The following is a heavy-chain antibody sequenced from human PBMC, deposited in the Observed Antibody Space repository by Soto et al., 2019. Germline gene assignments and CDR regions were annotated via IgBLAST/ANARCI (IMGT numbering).Heavy chain of an antibody. Sequence: EVQLLESGGGLVQPGGSLRLSCAASGFTFSSYAMSWVRQAPGKGLEWVSVISGSGDSTYYADSVKGRFTISRDNSKNALYLQMNSLGAEDTAVYYCARRSSSWYFDYWGQGTLVTVSS. V-gene: IGHV3-23*01. J-gene: IGHJ4*02. CDR1: GFTFSSYA. CDR2: ISGSGDST. CDR3: ARRSSSWYFDY. D-gene: IGHD6-13*01.